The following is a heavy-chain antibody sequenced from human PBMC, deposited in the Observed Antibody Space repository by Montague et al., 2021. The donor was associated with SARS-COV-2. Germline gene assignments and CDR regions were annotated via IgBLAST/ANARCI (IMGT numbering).Heavy chain of an antibody. J-gene: IGHJ4*02. D-gene: IGHD3-9*01. Sequence: PALVKPTQTLTLTCTFSGFSLSTSGMCVSWIRQPPGKALEWLALIDWDDDKYYSTSLKTRLTNPKDTSKNQVVLTMTNMDPVDTATYYCARIRDYDILTGSYSGFDYWGQGTLVTVSS. V-gene: IGHV2-70*01. CDR3: ARIRDYDILTGSYSGFDY. CDR1: GFSLSTSGMC. CDR2: IDWDDDK.